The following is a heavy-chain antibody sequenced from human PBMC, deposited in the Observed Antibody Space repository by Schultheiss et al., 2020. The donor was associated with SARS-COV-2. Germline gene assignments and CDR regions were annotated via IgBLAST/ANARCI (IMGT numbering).Heavy chain of an antibody. D-gene: IGHD1-26*01. CDR1: GGSISSYY. J-gene: IGHJ3*02. V-gene: IGHV4-59*12. CDR2: IYYSGST. Sequence: SETLSLTCTVSGGSISSYYWSWIRQPPGKGLEWIGYIYYSGSTNYNPSLKSRVTISVDTSKNQFSLKLSSVTAADTAVYYCAEASGSYFPDAFDIWGQGTMVTVSS. CDR3: AEASGSYFPDAFDI.